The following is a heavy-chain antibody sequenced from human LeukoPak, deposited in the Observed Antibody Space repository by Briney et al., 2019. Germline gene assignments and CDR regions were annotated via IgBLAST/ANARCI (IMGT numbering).Heavy chain of an antibody. D-gene: IGHD2-15*01. V-gene: IGHV3-74*01. J-gene: IGHJ4*02. Sequence: GGSLRLSCAASGFTFSRYWMHWVRQAPGEGLVWFSRMNSDGSNTNYADSVKGRFTISRDNAKNTLYLQMNSLRADDTAVYYCARDICSGIGCYPRAPFDYWGQGTLVTVSS. CDR1: GFTFSRYW. CDR2: MNSDGSNT. CDR3: ARDICSGIGCYPRAPFDY.